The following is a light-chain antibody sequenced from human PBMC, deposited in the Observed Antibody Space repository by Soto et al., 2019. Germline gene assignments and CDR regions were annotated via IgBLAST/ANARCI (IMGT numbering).Light chain of an antibody. Sequence: EIVLTQSPGTLSLSPGERATLSCRASQSLSSYLAWYQQKPGQAPRLLIYGASSRATGIPDRFSGSGSGTDFTLTISGLEPEDFAVYYCRQYGSSPSYTFGQGTKLEIK. CDR1: QSLSSY. V-gene: IGKV3-20*01. CDR2: GAS. CDR3: RQYGSSPSYT. J-gene: IGKJ2*01.